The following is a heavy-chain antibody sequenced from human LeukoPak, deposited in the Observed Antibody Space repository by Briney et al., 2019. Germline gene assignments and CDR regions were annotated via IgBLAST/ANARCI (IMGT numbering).Heavy chain of an antibody. CDR3: AKTYYYDPFDF. Sequence: ASVKVSCKASGYTFTGYYMHWVRQAPGQGLEWMGWINPNSGGTNYAQKFQGRVTISVDTSKNQFSLKLSSVTAADTAVYYCAKTYYYDPFDFWGQGTLVTVSS. D-gene: IGHD3-22*01. V-gene: IGHV1-2*02. CDR2: INPNSGGT. CDR1: GYTFTGYY. J-gene: IGHJ4*02.